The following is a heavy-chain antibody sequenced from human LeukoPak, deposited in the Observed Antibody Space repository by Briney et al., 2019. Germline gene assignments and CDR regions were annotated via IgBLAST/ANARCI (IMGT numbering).Heavy chain of an antibody. J-gene: IGHJ4*02. CDR3: ARELLGAPTPGAY. V-gene: IGHV4-4*02. CDR1: TVSGSSGNS. CDR2: VHKSGRT. Sequence: PSETLSLTCALSTVSGSSGNSWSWVRQPPGEGLEWIGEVHKSGRTNYNPSLKTRVTISIDASKNQLSLELTSVTAADTAVYYCARELLGAPTPGAYWGQGTRVTVSS. D-gene: IGHD1-26*01.